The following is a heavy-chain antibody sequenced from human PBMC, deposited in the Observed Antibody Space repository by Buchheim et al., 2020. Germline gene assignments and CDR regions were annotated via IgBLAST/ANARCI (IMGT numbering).Heavy chain of an antibody. D-gene: IGHD2-15*01. CDR2: IYHSGST. J-gene: IGHJ4*02. V-gene: IGHV4-38-2*02. CDR3: ARVDCSGGSCGRGVDY. Sequence: QVQLQESGPGLVKPSETLSLTCTVSGYSISSGYYWGWIRQPPGKGLEWIGSIYHSGSTYYNPSLKSRVTISVDTSKNQFSPKLSSVTAADTAVYYCARVDCSGGSCGRGVDYWGQGTL. CDR1: GYSISSGYY.